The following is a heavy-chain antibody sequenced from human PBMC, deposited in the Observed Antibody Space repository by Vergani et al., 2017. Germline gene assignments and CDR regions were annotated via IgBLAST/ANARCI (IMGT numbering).Heavy chain of an antibody. CDR2: ISGSGVSA. D-gene: IGHD2/OR15-2a*01. CDR1: EFTFSNYA. V-gene: IGHV3-23*04. J-gene: IGHJ4*02. CDR3: AREERSNTSPFVGD. Sequence: EVQLVESGGGLVKRGGSLRLSCAASEFTFSNYAMNWVRQAPGKGLEWVSGISGSGVSAYYTDSVKGRFTISRDNSKNTVYLQMNSLKAEDRATYYCAREERSNTSPFVGDWGQGTLVTV.